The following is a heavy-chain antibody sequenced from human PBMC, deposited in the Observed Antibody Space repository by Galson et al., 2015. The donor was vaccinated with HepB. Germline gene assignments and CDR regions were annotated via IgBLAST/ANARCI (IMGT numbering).Heavy chain of an antibody. Sequence: SVKVSCKASGDTFTSYAISWVRQAPGQGLEWMGGIIPSCGTANYAQKFQGRVTITTDESTSTAYMELSSLRSEDTAVYYCTGPTVTMKYWGQGTLVTVSS. CDR3: TGPTVTMKY. CDR1: GDTFTSYA. J-gene: IGHJ4*02. V-gene: IGHV1-69*05. CDR2: IIPSCGTA. D-gene: IGHD4-17*01.